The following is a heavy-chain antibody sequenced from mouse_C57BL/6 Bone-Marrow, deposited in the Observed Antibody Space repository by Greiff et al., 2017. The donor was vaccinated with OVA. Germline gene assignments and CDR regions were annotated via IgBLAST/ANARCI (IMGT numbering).Heavy chain of an antibody. CDR3: ARPLLLRSYYYAMDY. V-gene: IGHV1-55*01. Sequence: QVQLQQPGAELVKPGASVKMSCKASGYTFTSYWITWVKQRPGQGLEWIGDIYPGSGSTNYNEKFKSEATLTVDTSSSTAYMQLSSLTSEDSAVYYCARPLLLRSYYYAMDYWGQGTSVTVSS. J-gene: IGHJ4*01. CDR1: GYTFTSYW. D-gene: IGHD1-1*01. CDR2: IYPGSGST.